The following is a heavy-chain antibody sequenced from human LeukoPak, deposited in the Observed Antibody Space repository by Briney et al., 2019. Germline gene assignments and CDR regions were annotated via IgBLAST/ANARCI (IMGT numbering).Heavy chain of an antibody. D-gene: IGHD2-2*01. CDR1: GGTSTTYV. CDR3: ARAHLLGYCSRTSCPNWFDP. CDR2: FVPVFVTT. V-gene: IGHV1-69*13. J-gene: IGHJ5*02. Sequence: SVKVSCKASGGTSTTYVISGGHQALEQGLGGVGGFVPVFVTTNYAQKFQGRVTITADESTSTAYMELSSLRSDDTAVYYCARAHLLGYCSRTSCPNWFDPWGQGTLVTVSS.